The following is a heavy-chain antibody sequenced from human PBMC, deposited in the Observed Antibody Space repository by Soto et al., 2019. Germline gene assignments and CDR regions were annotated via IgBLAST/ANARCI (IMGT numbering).Heavy chain of an antibody. CDR3: TRGAYYGSVTYPASYFNS. CDR2: INPNSGGT. V-gene: IGHV1-2*04. Sequence: ASVKVSCKASGYTLTDYYIHWVRLAPGKGLEWMGWINPNSGGTNFAQKFRGWVTMARDTSISTAYMELTSLKPDDTAVYYCTRGAYYGSVTYPASYFNSWGQGTMGAVSS. CDR1: GYTLTDYY. J-gene: IGHJ4*02. D-gene: IGHD3-10*01.